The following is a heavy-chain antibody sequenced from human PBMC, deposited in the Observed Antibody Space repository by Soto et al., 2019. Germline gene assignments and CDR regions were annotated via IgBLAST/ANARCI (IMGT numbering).Heavy chain of an antibody. J-gene: IGHJ5*02. CDR3: AKNQGVELVPLATVDWFDP. D-gene: IGHD1-26*01. Sequence: LRLSCAASGFIFENFGMSWVRQAPGKGLEWISSISGSGFKKYYADSVKGRFTIPRDKSKSTVYLELNNLSAEDTAVYHCAKNQGVELVPLATVDWFDPWGQGSVVTVSS. CDR1: GFIFENFG. CDR2: ISGSGFKK. V-gene: IGHV3-23*01.